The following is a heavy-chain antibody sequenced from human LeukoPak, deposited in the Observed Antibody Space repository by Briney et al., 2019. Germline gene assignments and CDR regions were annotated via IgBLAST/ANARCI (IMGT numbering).Heavy chain of an antibody. D-gene: IGHD3-9*01. V-gene: IGHV3-21*01. J-gene: IGHJ3*02. CDR1: GFTFSIYS. Sequence: GGSLRLSCAASGFTFSIYSMNWVPQAPGKGLEWVSSISSSSSYIYYADSVKGRFTISRDKAKNTLYLQMNSLRAEDTAVYYCARSRGAMTGYYDAFDIWGKGTMVTVSS. CDR2: ISSSSSYI. CDR3: ARSRGAMTGYYDAFDI.